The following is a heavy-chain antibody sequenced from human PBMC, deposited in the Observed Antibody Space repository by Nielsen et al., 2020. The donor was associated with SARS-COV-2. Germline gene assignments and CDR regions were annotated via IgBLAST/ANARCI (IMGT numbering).Heavy chain of an antibody. CDR3: AKTGIAAAGRHS. J-gene: IGHJ4*02. V-gene: IGHV3-23*01. CDR2: ISGSGGST. D-gene: IGHD6-13*01. CDR1: GFTFSSYA. Sequence: GESLKISCAASGFTFSSYAMSWVRQAPGKGLEWVSAISGSGGSTYYADSVKGRFTISRDNSKNTPYLQMNSLRAEDTAVYYCAKTGIAAAGRHSWGQGTLVTVSS.